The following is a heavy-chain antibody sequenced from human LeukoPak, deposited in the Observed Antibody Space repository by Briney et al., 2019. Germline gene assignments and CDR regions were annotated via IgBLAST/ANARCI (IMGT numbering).Heavy chain of an antibody. CDR3: ARAEHIVVVTRGLYFDS. Sequence: SETLSLTCTVTGGSISSYYWSWIRQPPGKGLEWIGYIYYSGSTNYNPSLKSRVTISVDTSKNQFSLKLSSVTAADTAVYYCARAEHIVVVTRGLYFDSWGQGTLVTVSS. CDR1: GGSISSYY. J-gene: IGHJ4*02. D-gene: IGHD2-21*02. CDR2: IYYSGST. V-gene: IGHV4-59*12.